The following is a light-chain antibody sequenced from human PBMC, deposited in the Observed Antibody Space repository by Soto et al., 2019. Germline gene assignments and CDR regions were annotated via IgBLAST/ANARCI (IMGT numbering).Light chain of an antibody. J-gene: IGLJ1*01. CDR3: SSYTSSSTFYV. V-gene: IGLV2-14*01. Sequence: QSVLTQPASVSSSPVQSITISCTGTSSDVGGYNYVSWYQQHPGKAPKLMIYDVSNRPSGVSNRFSGSKSGNTASLTISGLQAEDEADYYCSSYTSSSTFYVFGTGTKVTVL. CDR2: DVS. CDR1: SSDVGGYNY.